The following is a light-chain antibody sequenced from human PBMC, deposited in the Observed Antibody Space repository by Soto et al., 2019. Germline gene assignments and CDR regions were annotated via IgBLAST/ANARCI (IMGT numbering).Light chain of an antibody. J-gene: IGKJ5*01. CDR1: QSVSASD. CDR2: GVS. Sequence: EIVVTKSPGTLSLSQGERATLSCRASQSVSASDIAWYQQKPGQAPKSLIYGVSSSATGIPDRFSGSGSGTDFPLTISRLEPEDFAVYHWQPFGSLPLITFGQGGLLENK. V-gene: IGKV3-20*01. CDR3: QPFGSLPLIT.